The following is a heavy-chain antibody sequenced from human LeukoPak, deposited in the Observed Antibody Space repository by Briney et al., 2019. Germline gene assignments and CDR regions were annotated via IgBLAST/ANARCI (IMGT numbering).Heavy chain of an antibody. J-gene: IGHJ2*01. CDR2: ISPDGSTI. Sequence: GGSLRLSCEASGFTFSGYWMHWVRQAPGKGLVWVSRISPDGSTISYADSVKGRFTISRDNAKNTLYLQMSSLRAEDTAVYYCARVSAAMTHWHFDLWGRGTLVTVSS. V-gene: IGHV3-74*01. CDR1: GFTFSGYW. D-gene: IGHD2-2*01. CDR3: ARVSAAMTHWHFDL.